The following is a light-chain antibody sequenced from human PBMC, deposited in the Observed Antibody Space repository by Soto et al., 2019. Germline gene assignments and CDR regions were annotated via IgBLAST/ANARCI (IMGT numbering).Light chain of an antibody. CDR2: DAS. V-gene: IGKV3D-20*01. CDR3: QQYGGSPIT. Sequence: EIVLTQSPATLSLSPGERATLSCGASQSLSSSYLAWYQQKPGLAPRLLIYDASSRATGIPDRFSGSGSGTDFTLTISRLEPEDFAVYYCQQYGGSPITFGLGTRLEI. J-gene: IGKJ5*01. CDR1: QSLSSSY.